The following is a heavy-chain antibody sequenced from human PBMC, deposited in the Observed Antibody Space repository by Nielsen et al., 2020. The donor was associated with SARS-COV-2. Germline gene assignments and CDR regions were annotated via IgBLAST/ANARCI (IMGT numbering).Heavy chain of an antibody. CDR3: ARDRQLVSNWYFDL. D-gene: IGHD6-6*01. V-gene: IGHV1-46*01. CDR2: INPTNGGT. Sequence: ASVKVSCKASGYTFTNNYMHWVRQAPGQGLEWMGLINPTNGGTTYAQKFLGTVTMTRDTSTSTVYMELSSLRSDDTALYYCARDRQLVSNWYFDLWGRGTLVTVSS. CDR1: GYTFTNNY. J-gene: IGHJ2*01.